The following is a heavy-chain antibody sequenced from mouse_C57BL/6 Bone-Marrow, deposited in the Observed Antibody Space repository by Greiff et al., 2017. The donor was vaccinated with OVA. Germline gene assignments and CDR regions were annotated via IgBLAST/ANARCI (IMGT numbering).Heavy chain of an antibody. CDR3: ARRLDSNWYFDV. Sequence: VKLQQPGAELVKPGASVKLSCKASGYTFTSYWMHWVKQRPGQGLEWIGMIHPNSGSTNYNEKFKSKATLTVDKSSSTAYMQLSSLTSEDSAVYYCARRLDSNWYFDVWGTGTTVTVSS. CDR2: IHPNSGST. D-gene: IGHD2-5*01. CDR1: GYTFTSYW. J-gene: IGHJ1*03. V-gene: IGHV1-64*01.